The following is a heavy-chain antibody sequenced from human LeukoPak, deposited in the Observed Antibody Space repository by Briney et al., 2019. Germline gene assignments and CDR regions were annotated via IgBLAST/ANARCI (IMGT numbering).Heavy chain of an antibody. CDR3: AKGRVTVAGTLGY. V-gene: IGHV3-53*01. CDR1: GFSVSRSY. J-gene: IGHJ4*02. D-gene: IGHD6-19*01. CDR2: IYSGDAS. Sequence: GGSLRLSCATSGFSVSRSYMAWVRQDPGRGLEWVSTIYSGDASYYADSVKGRFTISRDNSKNTLYLQMNSLRAEDTAVYYCAKGRVTVAGTLGYWGQGTLVTVSS.